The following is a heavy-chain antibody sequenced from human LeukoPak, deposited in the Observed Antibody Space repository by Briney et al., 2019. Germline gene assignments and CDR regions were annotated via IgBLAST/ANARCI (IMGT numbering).Heavy chain of an antibody. V-gene: IGHV4-61*02. Sequence: PSETLSLTCTVSGGSISSGSYYWSWIRQPAGKGLEWIGRIYTSGSTNYNPSLKSRVTISVDTSKNQFSLKLSSVTAADTAVYYCARDEANYDDAFDIWGQGTMVTVSS. D-gene: IGHD1-7*01. J-gene: IGHJ3*02. CDR1: GGSISSGSYY. CDR2: IYTSGST. CDR3: ARDEANYDDAFDI.